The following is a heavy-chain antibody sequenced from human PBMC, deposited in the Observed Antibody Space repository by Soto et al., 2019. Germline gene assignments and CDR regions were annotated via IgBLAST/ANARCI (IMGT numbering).Heavy chain of an antibody. V-gene: IGHV5-51*01. CDR3: ARGRPRAAAPWYFDY. J-gene: IGHJ4*02. CDR2: IYPGDSDT. CDR1: GYSFTNYW. Sequence: PGESLKISCKGSGYSFTNYWIGWVRQMPGKGLEWMGIIYPGDSDTRYSPSFQGQVTISADKSISTAYLQWSSLKASDTAMYYCARGRPRAAAPWYFDYWGQGTLVTVSS. D-gene: IGHD6-13*01.